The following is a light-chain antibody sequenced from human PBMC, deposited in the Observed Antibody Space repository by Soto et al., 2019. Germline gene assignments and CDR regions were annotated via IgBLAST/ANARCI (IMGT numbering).Light chain of an antibody. Sequence: QSVLTQPPSASGTPGQRVTISCSGSSSNIGSNSVNWYQQVQGTAPKLLIHGTDRRPSGVPGRFSGPKSGTSASLAISGLQSEDESDYYCAAWDERVHGPEFGGGTKLTVL. CDR1: SSNIGSNS. J-gene: IGLJ2*01. CDR2: GTD. CDR3: AAWDERVHGPE. V-gene: IGLV1-44*01.